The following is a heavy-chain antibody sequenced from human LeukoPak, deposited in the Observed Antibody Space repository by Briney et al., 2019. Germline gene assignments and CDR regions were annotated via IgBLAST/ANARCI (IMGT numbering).Heavy chain of an antibody. V-gene: IGHV3-49*04. J-gene: IGHJ4*02. D-gene: IGHD3-10*01. CDR1: GCTIGDYS. CDR3: TRDTMVRGVTPFDY. CDR2: IRSKAYSGTT. Sequence: PAGSLTLSCTASGCTIGDYSMSWVRQPAGKGLECVGLIRSKAYSGTTEYAASVKGRFTISRDDSKSIAYLQMNSLKTEDTAVYYCTRDTMVRGVTPFDYWGQGTLVTVSS.